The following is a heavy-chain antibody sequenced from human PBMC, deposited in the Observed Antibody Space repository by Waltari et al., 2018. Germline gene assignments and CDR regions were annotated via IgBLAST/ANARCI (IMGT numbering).Heavy chain of an antibody. CDR1: GYTFTSSG. D-gene: IGHD3-3*01. CDR3: ARDAYYDFWSGWVY. J-gene: IGHJ4*02. V-gene: IGHV1-18*01. Sequence: QVQLVQSGAEVKKPGASVKVSCKASGYTFTSSGISWVRQAPGQGLEWMVWISAYNGNTNYAQKLQGRVTMTTDTSTSTAYMELRSLRSDDTAVYYCARDAYYDFWSGWVYWGQGTLVTVSS. CDR2: ISAYNGNT.